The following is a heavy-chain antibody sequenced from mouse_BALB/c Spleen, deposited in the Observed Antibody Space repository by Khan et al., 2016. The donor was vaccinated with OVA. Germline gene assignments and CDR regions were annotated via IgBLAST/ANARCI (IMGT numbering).Heavy chain of an antibody. CDR2: TNPTNGRT. D-gene: IGHD1-1*02. Sequence: QVQLQQPGAELVKAGASVKMSCKASGYTFTTYWMHWVKQRLGQGLEWFAETNPTNGRTYYNEKFKSKATLTVDKSSSTAYMLLSGPTFEDSAVYYCARIKKMVGTYFDYWGQGTTRTVSS. J-gene: IGHJ2*01. V-gene: IGHV1S81*02. CDR1: GYTFTTYW. CDR3: ARIKKMVGTYFDY.